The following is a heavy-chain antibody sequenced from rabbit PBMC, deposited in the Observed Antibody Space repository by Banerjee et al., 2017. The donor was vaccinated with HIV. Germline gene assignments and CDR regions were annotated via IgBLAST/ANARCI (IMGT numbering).Heavy chain of an antibody. CDR2: IDTVFGST. V-gene: IGHV1S47*01. Sequence: QEQLKESGGGLVQPGGSLTLSCKASGFDFSSYGVSWVRQAPGKGLEWIGYIDTVFGSTYYATWVNGRFTISSHNAQNTLYLQLNSLTAADTATYFCARPLATMTMALYLWGPGTL. D-gene: IGHD2-1*01. CDR1: GFDFSSYG. J-gene: IGHJ4*01. CDR3: ARPLATMTMALYL.